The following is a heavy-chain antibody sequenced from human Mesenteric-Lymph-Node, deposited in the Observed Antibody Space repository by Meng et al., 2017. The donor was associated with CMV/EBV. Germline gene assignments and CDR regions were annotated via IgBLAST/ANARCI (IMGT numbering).Heavy chain of an antibody. CDR2: IYPGDSNT. D-gene: IGHD3-9*01. J-gene: IGHJ5*02. CDR3: ARHGQSSLSFDSLNWFDP. V-gene: IGHV5-51*01. Sequence: KVSCKGSGYSFTSYWIGWVRQMPGKGLEWMGIIYPGDSNTRYSPSFQGQVTISADKSISTAYLQWSTLKASDTAMYYCARHGQSSLSFDSLNWFDPWGQGTLVTVSS. CDR1: GYSFTSYW.